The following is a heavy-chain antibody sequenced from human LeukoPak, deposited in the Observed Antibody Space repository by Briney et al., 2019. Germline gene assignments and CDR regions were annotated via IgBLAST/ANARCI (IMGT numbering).Heavy chain of an antibody. Sequence: PGRSLRLSCAASGFTFSSHGMHWVRQAPGKGLEWVAVISYDGSNKYYADSVKGRFTISRDNSKNTLYLQMNSLRAEDTAVYYCAKERSSSWYPRYYYGMDVWGQGTTVTVSS. CDR2: ISYDGSNK. CDR1: GFTFSSHG. CDR3: AKERSSSWYPRYYYGMDV. V-gene: IGHV3-30*18. D-gene: IGHD6-13*01. J-gene: IGHJ6*02.